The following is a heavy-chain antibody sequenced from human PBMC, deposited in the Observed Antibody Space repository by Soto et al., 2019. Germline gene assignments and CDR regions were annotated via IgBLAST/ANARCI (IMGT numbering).Heavy chain of an antibody. D-gene: IGHD3-16*01. V-gene: IGHV1-69*01. J-gene: IGHJ4*01. CDR2: IIPMFGTP. Sequence: QLQLVQSGSEVRKPGSSVNVSCKASGGTFSTYAISWLRQAPGQGPEWMGGIIPMFGTPNYAQKFQGRVTSTADASASVVYRDFGSLRPDDTSVYYWARHAMAGLSRLDWWGELADRGQGTLVIVSS. CDR1: GGTFSTYA. CDR3: ARHAMAGLSRLDWWGELAD.